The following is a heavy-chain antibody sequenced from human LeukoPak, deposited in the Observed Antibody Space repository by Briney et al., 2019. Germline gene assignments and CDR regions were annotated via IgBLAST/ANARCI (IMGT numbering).Heavy chain of an antibody. CDR2: ISGSGGST. D-gene: IGHD3-22*01. Sequence: LPGGSLRLSCAASGFTFSSYAMSWVRQAPGKGLEWVSAISGSGGSTYYADSVKGRFTISRDNSKNTLYLQMNSLRAEDTAVYYCAKSSVLYDSSGYYHFDHWGQGTLVTVSS. CDR1: GFTFSSYA. V-gene: IGHV3-23*01. J-gene: IGHJ4*02. CDR3: AKSSVLYDSSGYYHFDH.